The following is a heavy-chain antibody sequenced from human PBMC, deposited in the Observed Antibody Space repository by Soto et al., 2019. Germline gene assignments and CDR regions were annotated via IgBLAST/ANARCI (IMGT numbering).Heavy chain of an antibody. CDR1: GFTFSSYA. V-gene: IGHV3-64D*06. D-gene: IGHD1-26*01. Sequence: GSLRLSCSASGFTFSSYAMHWVRQAPGKGLEYVSAISSNGGSTYYADSVKGRFTISRDNSKNTLYLQMSSLRAEDTAVYYCVKFSGSYFLYYYYGMDVWGQGTTVTVSS. J-gene: IGHJ6*02. CDR2: ISSNGGST. CDR3: VKFSGSYFLYYYYGMDV.